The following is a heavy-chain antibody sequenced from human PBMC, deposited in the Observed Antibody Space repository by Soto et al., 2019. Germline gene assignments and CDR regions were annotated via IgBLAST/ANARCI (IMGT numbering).Heavy chain of an antibody. Sequence: PSETLSLTCTVSGGSISSSYYYWGWIRQPPGKGLEWIGSIYYSGSTYYNPSLKSRVTISVDTSKNQFSLKLSSVTAADTAVYHCARRSVGRCYNYWGQGTLVTVSS. CDR2: IYYSGST. CDR3: ARRSVGRCYNY. J-gene: IGHJ4*02. D-gene: IGHD2-15*01. V-gene: IGHV4-39*01. CDR1: GGSISSSYYY.